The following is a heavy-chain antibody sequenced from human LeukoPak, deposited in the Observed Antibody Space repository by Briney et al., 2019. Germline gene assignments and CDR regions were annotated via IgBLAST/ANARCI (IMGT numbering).Heavy chain of an antibody. CDR3: AVYDGDFDY. J-gene: IGHJ4*02. D-gene: IGHD5/OR15-5a*01. V-gene: IGHV1-2*06. Sequence: ASVKVSRKASGYTFTSYGISWVRQAPGQGLEWMGRINPNSGGTNYAQKFQGRVTMTRDTSISTAYMELSRLRSDDTAVYYCAVYDGDFDYWGQGTLVTVSS. CDR2: INPNSGGT. CDR1: GYTFTSYG.